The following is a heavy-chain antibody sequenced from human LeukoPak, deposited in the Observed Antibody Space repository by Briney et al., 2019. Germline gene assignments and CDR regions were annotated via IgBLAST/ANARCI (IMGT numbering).Heavy chain of an antibody. D-gene: IGHD3-22*01. J-gene: IGHJ3*02. Sequence: ASVKASCKASGYTFTGYYMHWVRQAPGQGLEWMGRINPNSGGTNYAQKFQGRVTMTRDTSISTAYMELSRLRSDDTAVYYCARVGYYDSSGYYSSWYAFDIWGQGTMVTVSS. V-gene: IGHV1-2*06. CDR3: ARVGYYDSSGYYSSWYAFDI. CDR1: GYTFTGYY. CDR2: INPNSGGT.